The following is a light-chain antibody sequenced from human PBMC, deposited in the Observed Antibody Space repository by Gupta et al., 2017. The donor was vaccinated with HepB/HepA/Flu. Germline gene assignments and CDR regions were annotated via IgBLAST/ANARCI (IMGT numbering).Light chain of an antibody. CDR1: SSDIGDYNY. V-gene: IGLV2-14*03. CDR3: SSYTAITRYVV. J-gene: IGLJ2*01. Sequence: QSALTQPASVSGSPGRSITISCIGTSSDIGDYNYVSWYQQRPGKAPKLIIYDVSRRPSGVAHRFSGSKSANTASLSIAWLQAEDEADYYCSSYTAITRYVVFGGGTKVTVL. CDR2: DVS.